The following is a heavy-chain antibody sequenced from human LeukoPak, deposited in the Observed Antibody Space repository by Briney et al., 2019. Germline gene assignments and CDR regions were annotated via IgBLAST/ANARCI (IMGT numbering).Heavy chain of an antibody. V-gene: IGHV3-30*03. Sequence: GGSLRLSCAASGFTVSSNYMSWVRQAPGKGLEWVAVISYDGSNKYYADSVKGRFTISRDNSKNTLYLQMNSLRAEDTAVYYCARDPVHSSGWFAVSYYYMDVWGKGTTVTVSS. CDR2: ISYDGSNK. J-gene: IGHJ6*03. D-gene: IGHD6-19*01. CDR3: ARDPVHSSGWFAVSYYYMDV. CDR1: GFTVSSNY.